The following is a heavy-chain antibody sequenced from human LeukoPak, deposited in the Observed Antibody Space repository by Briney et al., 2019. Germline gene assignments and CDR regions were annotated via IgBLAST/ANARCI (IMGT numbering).Heavy chain of an antibody. V-gene: IGHV3-30*02. D-gene: IGHD4-23*01. CDR2: IWYDGSNK. CDR3: AKERLTVGGPAQH. J-gene: IGHJ1*01. Sequence: PGGSLRLSCAASGFTFGSYGMHWVRQAPGKGLEWVAVIWYDGSNKYYADSVKGRFTISRDNSKNTLYLQMNSLRAEDTAVYYCAKERLTVGGPAQHWGQGTLVTVSS. CDR1: GFTFGSYG.